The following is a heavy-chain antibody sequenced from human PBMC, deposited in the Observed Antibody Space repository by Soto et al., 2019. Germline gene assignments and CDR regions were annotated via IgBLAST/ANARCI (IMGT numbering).Heavy chain of an antibody. CDR1: GGSVSSSSYY. CDR2: VYYSGST. V-gene: IGHV4-39*07. Sequence: PSETLSLTCTVSGGSVSSSSYYWGWVRQPPGKGLEWIGSVYYSGSTNYNPSLKSRVTISVDTSKNQFSLKLSSVTAADTAVYYCARLPPSNYGAYFDYWGQGTLVTVSS. CDR3: ARLPPSNYGAYFDY. D-gene: IGHD4-17*01. J-gene: IGHJ4*02.